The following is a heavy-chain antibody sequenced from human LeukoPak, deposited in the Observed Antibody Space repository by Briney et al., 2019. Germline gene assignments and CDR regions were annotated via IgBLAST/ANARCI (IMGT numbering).Heavy chain of an antibody. CDR1: GGTFSSYA. Sequence: ASVKVSCKASGGTFSSYAISWVRQAPGQGLEWMGGIIPIFGTANYAQKFQGRVTITADESTSTAYMELGSLRSEDTAVYYCARVGPAAMGVDYWGQGTLVTVSS. J-gene: IGHJ4*02. CDR3: ARVGPAAMGVDY. D-gene: IGHD2-2*01. V-gene: IGHV1-69*13. CDR2: IIPIFGTA.